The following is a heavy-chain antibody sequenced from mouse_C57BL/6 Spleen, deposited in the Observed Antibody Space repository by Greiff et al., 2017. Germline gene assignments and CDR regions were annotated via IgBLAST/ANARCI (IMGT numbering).Heavy chain of an antibody. D-gene: IGHD1-1*01. V-gene: IGHV1-82*01. CDR1: GYAFSSSW. CDR2: IYPGDGDT. CDR3: ARSDYGSSYGVYFDY. Sequence: QVQLKESGPELVKPGASVKISCKASGYAFSSSWMNWVKQRPGKGLEWIGRIYPGDGDTNYNGKFKGKATLTADKSSSTAYMQLSSLTSEDSAVYFCARSDYGSSYGVYFDYWGQGTTLTVSS. J-gene: IGHJ2*01.